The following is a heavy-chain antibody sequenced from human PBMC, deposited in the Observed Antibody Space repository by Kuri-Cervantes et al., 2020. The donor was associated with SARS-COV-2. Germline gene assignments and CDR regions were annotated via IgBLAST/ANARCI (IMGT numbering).Heavy chain of an antibody. Sequence: SLKISCAASGFTFDDYAMHWVRQAPGKGLEWVSGISWNSGSIGYADSVKGRFTISRDNAKNSLYLQMNSLRAEDTAVYYCTTDWPYSSSWYSFDYWGQGTLVTVSS. V-gene: IGHV3-9*01. CDR1: GFTFDDYA. CDR3: TTDWPYSSSWYSFDY. J-gene: IGHJ4*02. CDR2: ISWNSGSI. D-gene: IGHD6-13*01.